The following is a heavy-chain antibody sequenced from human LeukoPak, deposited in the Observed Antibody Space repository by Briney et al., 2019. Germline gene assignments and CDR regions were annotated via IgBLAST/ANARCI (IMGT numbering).Heavy chain of an antibody. V-gene: IGHV3-48*01. CDR1: GFIFSSYG. CDR3: AKLGLRFPFNAFDI. CDR2: ISTSSSTT. D-gene: IGHD3-16*01. Sequence: PGGSLRLSCAASGFIFSSYGMNWVRQAPGKGLEWVSYISTSSSTTYYADSVKGRFTIYRDNAKNSLYLQMNSLRAEDTAVYYCAKLGLRFPFNAFDIWGQGTMVTVSS. J-gene: IGHJ3*02.